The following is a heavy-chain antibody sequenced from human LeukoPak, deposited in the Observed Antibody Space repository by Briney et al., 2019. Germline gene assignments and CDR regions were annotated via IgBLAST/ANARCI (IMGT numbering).Heavy chain of an antibody. CDR2: IYYSGSA. CDR3: ARDRHYTTSLSLDS. J-gene: IGHJ4*02. CDR1: GGSISSYY. D-gene: IGHD2-2*02. V-gene: IGHV4-59*12. Sequence: SETLSLTCTVSGGSISSYYWSWIRQPPGKGLEWIGYIYYSGSATYNPSLKSRVTMSVDTSKNQFSLNLNSVTAADTAVYYCARDRHYTTSLSLDSWGQGALVTVSS.